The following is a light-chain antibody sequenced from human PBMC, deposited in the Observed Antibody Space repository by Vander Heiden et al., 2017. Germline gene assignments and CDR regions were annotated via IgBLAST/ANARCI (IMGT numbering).Light chain of an antibody. Sequence: SYELSQPPPMPVSSGQTARTTCPGDALPMQYPYWYQQRPGQAPLWATDKDSERTSGIPGRFSGSSSGTAITFTISGVQAEDEADDYYQSADSGGTDRRHVVFGGGTKLTVL. CDR1: ALPMQY. CDR2: KDS. J-gene: IGLJ2*01. CDR3: QSADSGGTDRRHVV. V-gene: IGLV3-25*03.